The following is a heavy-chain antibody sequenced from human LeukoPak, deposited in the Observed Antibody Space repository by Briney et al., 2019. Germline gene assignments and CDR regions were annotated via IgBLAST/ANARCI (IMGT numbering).Heavy chain of an antibody. CDR1: GGSFSGYY. J-gene: IGHJ6*02. V-gene: IGHV4-34*01. CDR3: ATTPLRYFDWRSPQINYYGMDV. CDR2: INHSGST. D-gene: IGHD3-9*01. Sequence: SETLSLTCAVYGGSFSGYYWSCIRQPPGKGLEWIGEINHSGSTNYNPSLKSRVTISVHMSKNQFSLKLSSVTAADTAVYYCATTPLRYFDWRSPQINYYGMDVWGQGTTVTVSS.